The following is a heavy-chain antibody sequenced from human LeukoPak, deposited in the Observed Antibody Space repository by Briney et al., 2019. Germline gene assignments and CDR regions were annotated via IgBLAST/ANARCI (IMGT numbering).Heavy chain of an antibody. D-gene: IGHD2-21*02. CDR2: IYSGGST. CDR1: GFTVSSNY. V-gene: IGHV3-53*01. J-gene: IGHJ4*02. Sequence: PGGSLRLSCAASGFTVSSNYMSWVRQAPGKGLEWVSVIYSGGSTYYADSVKGRFTISRDNSKNTLYLQMNSLRAEDTAVYYCAKDWLLRAVTARAYFDYWGQGTLVAVSS. CDR3: AKDWLLRAVTARAYFDY.